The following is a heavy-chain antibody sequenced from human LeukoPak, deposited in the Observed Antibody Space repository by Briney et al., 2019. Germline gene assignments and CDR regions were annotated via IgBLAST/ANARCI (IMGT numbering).Heavy chain of an antibody. J-gene: IGHJ4*02. CDR2: IKQDGSEK. D-gene: IGHD4-11*01. CDR3: ARGRGDWGITTGFDY. V-gene: IGHV3-7*01. Sequence: GGSLRLSCTTSGFSFTSYYMSWVRQTPGKGLGWVANIKQDGSEKYYVDSVRGRFTISRDNAKNSLYLQMNSLRAEDTAVYYCARGRGDWGITTGFDYWGQGTLVTVSS. CDR1: GFSFTSYY.